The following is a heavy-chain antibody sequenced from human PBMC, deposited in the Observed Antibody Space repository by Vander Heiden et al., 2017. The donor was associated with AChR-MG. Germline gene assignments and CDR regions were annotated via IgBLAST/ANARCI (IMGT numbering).Heavy chain of an antibody. V-gene: IGHV1-69*04. J-gene: IGHJ4*02. CDR2: IIPILGIA. Sequence: QVQLVQSGAEVKKPGSSVKVSCKASGGTFSSYAISWVRQAPGQGLEGMGRIIPILGIANYAQKFQGRVTITADKSTSTAYMELSSLRSEDTAVYYCARAENYYDSSGLDYWGQGTLVTVSS. CDR3: ARAENYYDSSGLDY. D-gene: IGHD3-22*01. CDR1: GGTFSSYA.